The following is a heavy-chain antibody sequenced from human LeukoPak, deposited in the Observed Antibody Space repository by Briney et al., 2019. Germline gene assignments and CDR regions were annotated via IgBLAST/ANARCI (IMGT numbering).Heavy chain of an antibody. J-gene: IGHJ6*03. D-gene: IGHD3-10*01. V-gene: IGHV4-4*07. CDR3: ARESSGSYYNPLGYMDV. CDR2: IFTTGIT. CDR1: GGSFSGYY. Sequence: PSETLSLTCAVYGGSFSGYYWNWIRQPAGKGLEWIGRIFTTGITNYKSSLKSRVTMSVDTSKNQFSLNLTSVTAADTAVYYCARESSGSYYNPLGYMDVWGKGTTVTVSS.